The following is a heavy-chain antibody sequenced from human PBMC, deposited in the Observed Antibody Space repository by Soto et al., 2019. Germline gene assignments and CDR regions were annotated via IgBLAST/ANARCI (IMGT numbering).Heavy chain of an antibody. Sequence: SETLSLTCAVSGGSISSSNWWSWVRQPPGKGLEWIGEIYHSGSTNYNPSLKSRVTISVDKSKNQFSLKLSSVTAADTAVYYCARGSGSYYNWFDPWGQGTLVTVSS. CDR3: ARGSGSYYNWFDP. D-gene: IGHD3-10*01. J-gene: IGHJ5*02. CDR1: GGSISSSNW. V-gene: IGHV4-4*02. CDR2: IYHSGST.